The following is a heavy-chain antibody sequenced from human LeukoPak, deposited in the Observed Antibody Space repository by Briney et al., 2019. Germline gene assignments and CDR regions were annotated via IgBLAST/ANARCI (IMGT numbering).Heavy chain of an antibody. CDR3: AKGTVTTSYFDY. V-gene: IGHV3-30*02. Sequence: PGGPLRLSCAASGFTFSSYGMHWVRQAPGKGLEWVAFIRYDGSNKYYADSVKGRFTISRDNSKNTLYLQMNSLRAEDTAVYYCAKGTVTTSYFDYWGQGTLVTVSS. D-gene: IGHD4-17*01. CDR1: GFTFSSYG. J-gene: IGHJ4*02. CDR2: IRYDGSNK.